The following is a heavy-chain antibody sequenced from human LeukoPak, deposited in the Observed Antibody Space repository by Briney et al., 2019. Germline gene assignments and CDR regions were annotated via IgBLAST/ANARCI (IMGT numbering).Heavy chain of an antibody. D-gene: IGHD5-18*01. CDR2: IYYSGST. J-gene: IGHJ6*02. CDR1: GGSISSYY. Sequence: PSETLCLTCTVSGGSISSYYWSWIRQPPGKGLEWIGYIYYSGSTNYNPSLKSRVTMSVDTSKNQFSLKLSSVTAADTAVYYCARGRRRIRPYYYGMDVWGQGTTVTVSS. CDR3: ARGRRRIRPYYYGMDV. V-gene: IGHV4-59*12.